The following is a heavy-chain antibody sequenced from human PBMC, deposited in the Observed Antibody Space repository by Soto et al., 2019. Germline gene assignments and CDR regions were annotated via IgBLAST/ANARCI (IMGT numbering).Heavy chain of an antibody. J-gene: IGHJ4*02. V-gene: IGHV1-69*02. CDR2: IFPLTDIP. CDR1: GGTFRNYP. Sequence: QVQLVQSGTEVKKPGSSVKVSCKASGGTFRNYPINWVRQAPGQGLEWMGSIFPLTDIPDYAQNFQARLTSIADKYTRAAYMELRSLTSDDTAMYFCARGALVVLKYFVSWGQGTLVTVSS. CDR3: ARGALVVLKYFVS.